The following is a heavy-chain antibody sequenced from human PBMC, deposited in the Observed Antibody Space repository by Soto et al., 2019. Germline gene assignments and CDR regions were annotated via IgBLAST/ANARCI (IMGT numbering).Heavy chain of an antibody. D-gene: IGHD3-10*02. V-gene: IGHV4-59*01. J-gene: IGHJ4*02. CDR2: IYYSGST. CDR1: GGSISSYY. CDR3: ARMFGGQRDFDY. Sequence: AETLSITCTVSGGSISSYYWSGIRQPPGKGLEWIGYIYYSGSTNYNPSLKSRVTISVATSKNQFSLKLSSVTAADTAVYYCARMFGGQRDFDYWGQGTLVTVSS.